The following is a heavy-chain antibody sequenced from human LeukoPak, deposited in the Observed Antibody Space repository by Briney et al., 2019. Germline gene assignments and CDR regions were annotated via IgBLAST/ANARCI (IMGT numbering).Heavy chain of an antibody. CDR2: ISNTGRTT. V-gene: IGHV3-11*04. J-gene: IGHJ6*04. D-gene: IGHD2-2*03. CDR3: ARDGSPLRFYEMDV. CDR1: GFTFSDYH. Sequence: GGSLRLSCAASGFTFSDYHMTWIRQAPGKGLEWISYISNTGRTTYYADSVKGRFTISRDDAKNSLFLEMNSLRAEDTVVYYCARDGSPLRFYEMDVWGKGTTVIVSS.